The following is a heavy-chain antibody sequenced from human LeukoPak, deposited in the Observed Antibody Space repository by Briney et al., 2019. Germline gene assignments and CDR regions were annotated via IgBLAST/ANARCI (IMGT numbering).Heavy chain of an antibody. CDR3: ARDLVGIAAAGTSSDYYYYGMDV. CDR2: ISAYNGNT. Sequence: ASVKVSCKASGYTFTSYGISWVRQAPGQGLEWMGWISAYNGNTSYAQKLQGRVTMTTDTSTSTAYMELRSLRSDDTAVYYCARDLVGIAAAGTSSDYYYYGMDVWGQGTTVTVSS. J-gene: IGHJ6*02. D-gene: IGHD6-13*01. V-gene: IGHV1-18*01. CDR1: GYTFTSYG.